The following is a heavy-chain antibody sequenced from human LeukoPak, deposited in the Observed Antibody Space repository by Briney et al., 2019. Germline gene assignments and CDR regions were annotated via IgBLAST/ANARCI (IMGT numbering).Heavy chain of an antibody. J-gene: IGHJ4*02. Sequence: GAPVKVSCKASGYTFTSYGISWVRQAPGQGLEWMGWISAYNGNTIYAQKLQGRVTMTTDTSTSTAYMELRSLRSDDTAVYYCARGYPGRYCSGGSCPFFDYWGQGTLVTVSS. V-gene: IGHV1-18*01. CDR3: ARGYPGRYCSGGSCPFFDY. CDR2: ISAYNGNT. CDR1: GYTFTSYG. D-gene: IGHD2-15*01.